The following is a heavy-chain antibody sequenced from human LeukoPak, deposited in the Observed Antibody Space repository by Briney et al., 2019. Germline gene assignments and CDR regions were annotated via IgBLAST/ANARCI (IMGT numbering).Heavy chain of an antibody. Sequence: GGSLRLSCAASGFTFSTYSMNWVRQTPGKGLEWVSSISGSGSYIYYADSVKGRFTTSRDNAKNSLYLQMNSLRAEDTAVYYCARDENDGALDYWGQGTLVTVSS. J-gene: IGHJ4*02. D-gene: IGHD1-1*01. CDR3: ARDENDGALDY. V-gene: IGHV3-21*01. CDR1: GFTFSTYS. CDR2: ISGSGSYI.